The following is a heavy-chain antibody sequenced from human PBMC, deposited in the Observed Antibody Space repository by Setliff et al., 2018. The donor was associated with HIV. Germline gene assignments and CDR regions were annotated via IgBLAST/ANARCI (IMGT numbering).Heavy chain of an antibody. V-gene: IGHV3-23*01. J-gene: IGHJ4*02. CDR1: GFTFSSYG. CDR2: ISGRDGRT. CDR3: AKDVYVAKYYYGSSGYSGSYYFDY. D-gene: IGHD3-22*01. Sequence: PGGSLRLFCAAFGFTFSSYGMSWVRQAPGKGLEWVSTISGRDGRTYYADSVKGRFTISRDSSKNTLYLQMNSLRAEDTAVYYCAKDVYVAKYYYGSSGYSGSYYFDYWGQGTLVTVSS.